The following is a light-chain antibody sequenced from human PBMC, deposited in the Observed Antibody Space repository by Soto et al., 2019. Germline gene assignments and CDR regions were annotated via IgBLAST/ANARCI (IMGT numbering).Light chain of an antibody. V-gene: IGKV1-39*01. Sequence: DIQMTQSPSSLSASVGDRVTITCRASQSISSYLNWYQQKPGKAPKLLIYAASSLQSGVPSRFSGSGSGTDFTLTISSLQPEHFATYYCQQSYSTPHTFGQGTKVEIK. CDR1: QSISSY. CDR3: QQSYSTPHT. CDR2: AAS. J-gene: IGKJ1*01.